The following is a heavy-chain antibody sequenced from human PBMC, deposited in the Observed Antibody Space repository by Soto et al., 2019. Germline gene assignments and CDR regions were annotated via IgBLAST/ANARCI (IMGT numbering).Heavy chain of an antibody. Sequence: GGSLRLSCAASGFTFSSYAMSWVRQAPGKGLEWVSAISGSGGSTYYADSVKGRFTISRDNSKNTLYLQMNSLRAEDTAVYYCAKRLGSGWYGYGMDVWGQGTAVTVSS. CDR1: GFTFSSYA. CDR3: AKRLGSGWYGYGMDV. J-gene: IGHJ6*02. V-gene: IGHV3-23*01. CDR2: ISGSGGST. D-gene: IGHD6-19*01.